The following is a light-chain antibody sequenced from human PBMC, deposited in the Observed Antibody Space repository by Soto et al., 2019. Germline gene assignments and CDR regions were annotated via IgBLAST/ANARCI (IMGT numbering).Light chain of an antibody. Sequence: QTVVTQEPSLSVSPGETVTLTCGLSSGSVSTGYYPSWYQQTPGQAPRTLIYTTYTRSSGVPDRFSGSILGNKAALTITGAQADDESSYYCALYLGSGVWVFGGGTKLTVL. V-gene: IGLV8-61*01. CDR2: TTY. J-gene: IGLJ3*02. CDR3: ALYLGSGVWV. CDR1: SGSVSTGYY.